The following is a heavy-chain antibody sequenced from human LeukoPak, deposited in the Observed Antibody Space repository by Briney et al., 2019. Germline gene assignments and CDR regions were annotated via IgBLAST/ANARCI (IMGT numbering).Heavy chain of an antibody. Sequence: PSETLSLTCTVSGRSISRYYWRWPRQPAGKGLEWIGRIYTSGSTNYNPSLKSRVTMSVDTSKNQFSLKLSSVTAADTAVYYCARGSSPADRKLDYWGQGTLVTVSS. CDR2: IYTSGST. CDR3: ARGSSPADRKLDY. CDR1: GRSISRYY. V-gene: IGHV4-4*07. J-gene: IGHJ4*02. D-gene: IGHD1-14*01.